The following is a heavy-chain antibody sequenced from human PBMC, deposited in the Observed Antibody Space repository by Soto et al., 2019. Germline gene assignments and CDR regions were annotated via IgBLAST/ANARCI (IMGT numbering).Heavy chain of an antibody. CDR1: GGTFSSYA. CDR2: IIPIFGTA. J-gene: IGHJ5*02. D-gene: IGHD4-17*01. Sequence: SVKVSCKASGGTFSSYAISWVRQAPGQGLEWMGGIIPIFGTANYAQKFQGRVTITADESTSTAYMELSSLRSEDTAVYYCARYVNAVTNHNLFDPCGQGSLVTVSS. CDR3: ARYVNAVTNHNLFDP. V-gene: IGHV1-69*13.